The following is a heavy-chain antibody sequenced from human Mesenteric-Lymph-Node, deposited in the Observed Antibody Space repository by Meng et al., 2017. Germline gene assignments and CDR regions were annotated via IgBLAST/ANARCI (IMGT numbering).Heavy chain of an antibody. CDR1: GFSFTDSW. J-gene: IGHJ4*02. V-gene: IGHV3-7*01. CDR3: ARDSGWYAVYFDY. D-gene: IGHD6-19*01. Sequence: GESLKISCAASGFSFTDSWMTWVRQAPGKGLEMVSNINPDASVKNYVGSVEGRFTISRDNSKNSLYLQMNSLRAEDTAVYYCARDSGWYAVYFDYWGQGTLVTVSS. CDR2: INPDASVK.